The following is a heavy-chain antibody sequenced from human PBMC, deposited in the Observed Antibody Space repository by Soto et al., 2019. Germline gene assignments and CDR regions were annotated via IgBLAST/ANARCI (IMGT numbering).Heavy chain of an antibody. V-gene: IGHV3-11*06. CDR1: GFTFSDYF. D-gene: IGHD2-2*02. CDR3: ARGPITRLYGLFDS. CDR2: ISPSSVYT. Sequence: PGGSLRLSCAGSGFTFSDYFMTWIRQAPGKGLEWVSYISPSSVYTRYADSVEGRFTIPRDNAKNSLYLHMRSLRAEDTAIYYCARGPITRLYGLFDSWGQGTLVTVSS. J-gene: IGHJ4*02.